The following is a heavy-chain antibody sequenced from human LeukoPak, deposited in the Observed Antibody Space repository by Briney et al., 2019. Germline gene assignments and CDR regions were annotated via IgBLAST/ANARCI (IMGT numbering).Heavy chain of an antibody. V-gene: IGHV1-69*01. J-gene: IGHJ6*04. D-gene: IGHD2-15*01. CDR1: GGTFSSYA. Sequence: SVKVSCKASGGTFSSYAISWVRQAPAPGLEWMGGSIPIFGTANYAHKFQDRVTISADESTSTAYMELSSLRSEDTAVYYCARAGVDCSGGSCYPGYYYGMDGWGKGTTVTVSS. CDR3: ARAGVDCSGGSCYPGYYYGMDG. CDR2: SIPIFGTA.